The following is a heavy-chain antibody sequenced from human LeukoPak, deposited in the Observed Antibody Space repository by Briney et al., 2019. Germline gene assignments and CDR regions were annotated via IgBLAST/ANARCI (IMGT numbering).Heavy chain of an antibody. CDR2: IYYSGST. Sequence: SETLSLTCTVSGGSISSYYWSWSRQPPGKGLEWIGYIYYSGSTKYNPSLKSRVTISVDTSKNQFSLKLSSVTAADTAAYYCARPHRVYEAGGFDPWGQGTLVTVSS. J-gene: IGHJ5*02. CDR1: GGSISSYY. V-gene: IGHV4-59*08. D-gene: IGHD2/OR15-2a*01. CDR3: ARPHRVYEAGGFDP.